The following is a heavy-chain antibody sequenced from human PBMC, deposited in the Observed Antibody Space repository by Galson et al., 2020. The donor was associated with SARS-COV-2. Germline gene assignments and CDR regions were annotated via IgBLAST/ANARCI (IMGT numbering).Heavy chain of an antibody. CDR2: MYSRGTM. D-gene: IGHD5-12*01. CDR1: GDSLNNYY. J-gene: IGHJ4*02. Sequence: SETLSLTCTVSGDSLNNYYWSWIRQPPGKGLEWIGYMYSRGTMYISPSLQSRASISIDTSKNQFSLKLDFVAAADTAIYYCARVANGYNLYYFDYWGQGTLVTVSS. V-gene: IGHV4-59*01. CDR3: ARVANGYNLYYFDY.